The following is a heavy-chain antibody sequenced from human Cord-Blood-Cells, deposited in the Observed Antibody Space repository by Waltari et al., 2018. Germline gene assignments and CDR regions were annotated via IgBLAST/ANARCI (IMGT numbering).Heavy chain of an antibody. CDR3: ARDPTYYYDSSGYSFDY. V-gene: IGHV1-2*02. D-gene: IGHD3-22*01. CDR1: GYTFHGYS. Sequence: QVQRVQSGAEVKKPGASVKVTCRASGYTFHGYSLPLLRKAPGQGLEWMGWINPNSGGTNYAQKFQGRVTMTRDTSISTAYMELSRLRSDDTAVYYCARDPTYYYDSSGYSFDYWGQGTLVTVSS. J-gene: IGHJ4*02. CDR2: INPNSGGT.